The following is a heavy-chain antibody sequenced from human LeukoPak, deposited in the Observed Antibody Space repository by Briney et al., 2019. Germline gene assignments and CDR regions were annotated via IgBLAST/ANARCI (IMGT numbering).Heavy chain of an antibody. CDR3: AAEGQWSLVHYFNS. J-gene: IGHJ4*02. D-gene: IGHD2-15*01. V-gene: IGHV1-24*01. Sequence: ASVKVSCKVSGNTLTDLSIHWVRQAPGKGLDWMGGFDPEVAEIIYAEKFQDRVTMTEDPSTDTAYLELSSLRSEDTAVYYCAAEGQWSLVHYFNSWGQGTLVTVSS. CDR1: GNTLTDLS. CDR2: FDPEVAEI.